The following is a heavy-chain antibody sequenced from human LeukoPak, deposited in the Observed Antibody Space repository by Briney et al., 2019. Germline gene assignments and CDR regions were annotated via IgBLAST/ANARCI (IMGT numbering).Heavy chain of an antibody. CDR3: AKNPSPWLSPSSWYIYSFDY. V-gene: IGHV3-30*04. D-gene: IGHD6-13*01. CDR2: ISYDGSNE. Sequence: PGGSLRLSCAASGFTFSSYVMHWVRQAPGKGLEWVAIISYDGSNEYYADSVKGRFTISRDNSKNTLYLQMNSLRAEDTAVYYCAKNPSPWLSPSSWYIYSFDYWGQGTLVTVSS. CDR1: GFTFSSYV. J-gene: IGHJ4*02.